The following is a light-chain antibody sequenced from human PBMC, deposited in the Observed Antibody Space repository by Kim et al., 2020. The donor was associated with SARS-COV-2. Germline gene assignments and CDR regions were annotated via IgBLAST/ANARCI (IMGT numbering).Light chain of an antibody. CDR2: SAS. CDR1: QSVSENY. CDR3: QHYGASRYT. Sequence: LSPGESAPLSCRASQSVSENYLAWYQQKRGQTPRLLIYSASTRAPGSPDSFSGSGSGADFTLTISSLGPEDFAVYYCQHYGASRYTFGQGTKLAI. V-gene: IGKV3-20*01. J-gene: IGKJ2*01.